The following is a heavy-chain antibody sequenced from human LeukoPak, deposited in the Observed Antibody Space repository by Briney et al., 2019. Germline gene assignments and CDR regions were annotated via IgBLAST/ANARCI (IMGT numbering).Heavy chain of an antibody. CDR1: GFTFSSYA. CDR2: ISGSGGST. D-gene: IGHD1/OR15-1a*01. V-gene: IGHV3-23*01. Sequence: GGSLRLSCAASGFTFSSYAMSWVRQAPGKGLEWVSAISGSGGSTYYADSVKGRFTISRDNSKNTLYLQTPSLPPAHPAVYYCEKENWNIRAPGYYSSSTTDASGTGTPVTASS. J-gene: IGHJ6*03. CDR3: EKENWNIRAPGYYSSSTTDA.